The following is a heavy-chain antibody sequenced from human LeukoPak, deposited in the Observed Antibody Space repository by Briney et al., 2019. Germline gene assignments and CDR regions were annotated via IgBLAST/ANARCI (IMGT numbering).Heavy chain of an antibody. CDR3: ARLRNGSPGDY. Sequence: SETLSLTCTVSGGSISSYYWSWIRQPPGKGLEWIGYIYYTGITYYNPSLKSRLTISVDTSRNYFSLKLTSVTAADTAVYYCARLRNGSPGDYWGQGTLVTVSS. V-gene: IGHV4-59*04. J-gene: IGHJ4*02. D-gene: IGHD1-26*01. CDR2: IYYTGIT. CDR1: GGSISSYY.